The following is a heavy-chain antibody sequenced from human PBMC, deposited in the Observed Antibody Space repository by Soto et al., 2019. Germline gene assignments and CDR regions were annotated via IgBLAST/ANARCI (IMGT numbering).Heavy chain of an antibody. CDR2: IQKDGSNK. J-gene: IGHJ4*02. CDR1: GFTFSNYW. CDR3: AGLDTSMVRTPGY. V-gene: IGHV3-7*01. D-gene: IGHD5-18*01. Sequence: EVQLVESGGTLVQPGGSLRLSCVASGFTFSNYWMSWVRQAPGQGLEWVANIQKDGSNKYYVDSVKGRFTISRDNAKNSLYLQMNGLRGEDTAVYYCAGLDTSMVRTPGYWGQGTLVTVSS.